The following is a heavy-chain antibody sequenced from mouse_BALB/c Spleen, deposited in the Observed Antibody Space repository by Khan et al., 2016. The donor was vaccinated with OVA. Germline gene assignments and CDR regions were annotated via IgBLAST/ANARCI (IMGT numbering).Heavy chain of an antibody. V-gene: IGHV1-84*02. Sequence: QVQLQQSGPELVKPGASVKISCKASGYTFTDYYINWVKQKPGQGLEWIGWIYPGSGNTKYNEKFKGRATLTVDTSYRTAYMQLSSLTSEDTAVYFCARGNYYGSTSWLAYWGQGTLVTVSS. J-gene: IGHJ3*01. CDR2: IYPGSGNT. CDR3: ARGNYYGSTSWLAY. D-gene: IGHD1-1*01. CDR1: GYTFTDYY.